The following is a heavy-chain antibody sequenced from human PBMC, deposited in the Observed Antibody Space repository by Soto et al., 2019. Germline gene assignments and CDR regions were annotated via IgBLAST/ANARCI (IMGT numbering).Heavy chain of an antibody. D-gene: IGHD5-12*01. J-gene: IGHJ4*02. CDR2: INAGNGNT. CDR3: ARDQYSGYDTIFDY. V-gene: IGHV1-3*01. CDR1: GYTFTSYA. Sequence: GPSVKVSCKASGYTFTSYAMHWVRQAPGQRLEWMGWINAGNGNTKYSQKFQGRVTITRDTSASTAYMELSSLRSEDTAVYYCARDQYSGYDTIFDYWGQGTLVTVSS.